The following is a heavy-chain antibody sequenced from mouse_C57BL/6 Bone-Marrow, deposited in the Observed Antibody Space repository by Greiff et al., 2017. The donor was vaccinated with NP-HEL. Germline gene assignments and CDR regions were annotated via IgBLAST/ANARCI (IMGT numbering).Heavy chain of an antibody. D-gene: IGHD2-2*01. Sequence: EVQGVESGGGLVQPGESLKLSCESNEYEFPSHDMSWVRKTPEKRLELVAAINSDGGSTYYPDPMERRFSISRDNSKKTLYLQMSSLRSEDTALYYCARHGYDEGAMDYWGQGTSVTVSS. CDR2: INSDGGST. J-gene: IGHJ4*01. CDR3: ARHGYDEGAMDY. CDR1: EYEFPSHD. V-gene: IGHV5-2*01.